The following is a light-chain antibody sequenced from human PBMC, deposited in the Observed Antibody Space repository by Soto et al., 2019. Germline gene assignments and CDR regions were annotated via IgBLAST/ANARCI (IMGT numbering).Light chain of an antibody. J-gene: IGKJ3*01. CDR2: TAS. CDR3: QQSYSTLVT. CDR1: QNISIF. Sequence: DIQLTQSPSSLSASVGDRVTITCRASQNISIFLNWYQQKPGKAPKLLIYTASDLDTGVPSRISGGGSGTEVTLSISSLQPEDFATYYCQQSYSTLVTVGPGTKVDIQ. V-gene: IGKV1-39*01.